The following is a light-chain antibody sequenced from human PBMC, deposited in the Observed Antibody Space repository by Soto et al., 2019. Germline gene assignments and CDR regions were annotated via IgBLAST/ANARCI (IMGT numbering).Light chain of an antibody. CDR1: SSDVGGYNY. CDR2: EVS. J-gene: IGLJ3*02. V-gene: IGLV2-8*01. Sequence: QSALTQPPSASGSPGQSVTISCTGTSSDVGGYNYVSWYQPHPGKAPKLMIYEVSKRPSGVPDRFSGSKSGNTASLTVSGLQAEDEEDYYCNSYAGSNNGVFGGGTKVTVL. CDR3: NSYAGSNNGV.